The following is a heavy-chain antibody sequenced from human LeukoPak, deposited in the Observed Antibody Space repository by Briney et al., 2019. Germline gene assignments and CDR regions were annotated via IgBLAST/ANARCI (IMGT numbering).Heavy chain of an antibody. V-gene: IGHV1-46*01. CDR3: AREIMGSGSPDYYYYMDV. Sequence: GASVKVSCKASGYTFTSYYMHWVRQAPGQGLEWMGIINPSGGSTSYAQKFQGRVTMTRDMSTSTVYMELSSLRSEDTAVYYCAREIMGSGSPDYYYYMDVWGKGTTVTVSS. J-gene: IGHJ6*03. D-gene: IGHD3-10*01. CDR1: GYTFTSYY. CDR2: INPSGGST.